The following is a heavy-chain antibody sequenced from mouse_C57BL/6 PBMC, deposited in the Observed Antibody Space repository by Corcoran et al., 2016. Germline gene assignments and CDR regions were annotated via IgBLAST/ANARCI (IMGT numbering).Heavy chain of an antibody. D-gene: IGHD1-1*01. J-gene: IGHJ3*01. CDR3: APIYYYGSN. Sequence: EVQLQQSGAELVKPGASVKLSCTASGFNIKDYYMHWVKQRTEQGLEWIGRIDPEDGETKYAPEFQGKATITADTSSNTAYLQLSSLTSEDTAVYYCAPIYYYGSNWGRGTLVTVS. CDR1: GFNIKDYY. CDR2: IDPEDGET. V-gene: IGHV14-2*01.